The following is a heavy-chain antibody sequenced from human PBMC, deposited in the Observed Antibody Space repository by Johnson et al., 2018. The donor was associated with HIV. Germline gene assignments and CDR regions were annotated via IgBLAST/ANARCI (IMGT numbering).Heavy chain of an antibody. V-gene: IGHV3-20*04. J-gene: IGHJ3*02. CDR1: GFTFDDYG. CDR3: ARACRDGYTCDVFDI. D-gene: IGHD5-24*01. Sequence: VQLVESGGGVVRPGGSLRLSCAASGFTFDDYGMSWVRQAPGKGLEWVSGINWNGGSTGYADSVKGRFTISRDNSKNTLYLQMNSLRAEDTAVYYCARACRDGYTCDVFDIWGQGTMVTVSS. CDR2: INWNGGST.